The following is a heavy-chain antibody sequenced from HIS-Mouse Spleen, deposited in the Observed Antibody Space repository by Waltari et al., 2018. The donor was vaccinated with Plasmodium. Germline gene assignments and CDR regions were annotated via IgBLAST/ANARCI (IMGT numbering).Heavy chain of an antibody. CDR3: ARGVGYCSGGSCDHYFDY. D-gene: IGHD2-15*01. CDR1: GGSFSGYY. Sequence: QVQLQQWGAGLLKPSETLSLTCAVYGGSFSGYYWIWLRQPPGQGLEWIGEINHSGSTNYNPSLKSRVTISVDTSKNQFSLKLSSVTAADTAVYYCARGVGYCSGGSCDHYFDYWGQGTLVTVSS. V-gene: IGHV4-34*01. CDR2: INHSGST. J-gene: IGHJ4*02.